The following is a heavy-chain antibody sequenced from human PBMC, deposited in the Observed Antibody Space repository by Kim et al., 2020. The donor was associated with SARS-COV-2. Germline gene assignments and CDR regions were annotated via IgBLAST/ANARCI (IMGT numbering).Heavy chain of an antibody. CDR1: GFTFRSYW. Sequence: GGSLRLSCAASGFTFRSYWMTWVRQAPGKGPEWVANMNEDGSERYYVDSVKGRFTISRDNAKNSLFLQMTNLRTDDTALYYCARDALGYSRDYWGQGTLV. CDR3: ARDALGYSRDY. CDR2: MNEDGSER. D-gene: IGHD3-22*01. V-gene: IGHV3-7*01. J-gene: IGHJ4*02.